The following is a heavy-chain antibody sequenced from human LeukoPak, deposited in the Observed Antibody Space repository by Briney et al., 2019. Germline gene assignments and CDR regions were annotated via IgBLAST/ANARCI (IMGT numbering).Heavy chain of an antibody. CDR3: ARPYTTTWYALDY. D-gene: IGHD6-13*01. J-gene: IGHJ4*02. V-gene: IGHV5-51*01. CDR1: GYSFTTYW. Sequence: GESLKISCKGSGYSFTTYWIAWVRQMPGKGLEWMGIIYPGDSDTRYSPSFQGQVTISADKSISTAYLQWSTLKASDTAMYYCARPYTTTWYALDYWGQGTLVTVSS. CDR2: IYPGDSDT.